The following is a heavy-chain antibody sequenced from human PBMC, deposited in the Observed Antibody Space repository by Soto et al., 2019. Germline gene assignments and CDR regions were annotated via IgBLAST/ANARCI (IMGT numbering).Heavy chain of an antibody. J-gene: IGHJ4*02. D-gene: IGHD2-15*01. CDR2: ISGSGGST. V-gene: IGHV3-23*01. CDR1: GFTFSSYA. Sequence: HPGGSLRLSCAASGFTFSSYAMSWVRQAPGKGLEWVSAISGSGGSTYYADSVKGRFTISRDNSKNTLYLQMNSLRAEDTAVYYCAKSIVVVVAARVYWGQGTLVTVSS. CDR3: AKSIVVVVAARVY.